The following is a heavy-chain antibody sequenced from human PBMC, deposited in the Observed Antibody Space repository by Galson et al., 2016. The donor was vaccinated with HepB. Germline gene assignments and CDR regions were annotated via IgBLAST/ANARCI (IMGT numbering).Heavy chain of an antibody. CDR1: GLTFSSYA. V-gene: IGHV3-23*01. D-gene: IGHD6-19*01. Sequence: SLRLSCAASGLTFSSYAMSWVRQAPGKGLEWVSSISSRGGRTYYTDSVKGRFTVSRDNSKNTLYVQMNTLGAEDTAVYYCAKGFRPYRSGWERVFEHSYPYYGLDVWGQGTTFTVSS. J-gene: IGHJ6*02. CDR3: AKGFRPYRSGWERVFEHSYPYYGLDV. CDR2: ISSRGGRT.